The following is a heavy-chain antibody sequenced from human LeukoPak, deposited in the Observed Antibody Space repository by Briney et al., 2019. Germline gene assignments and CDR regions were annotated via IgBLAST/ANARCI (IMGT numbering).Heavy chain of an antibody. D-gene: IGHD3-10*01. CDR1: GFTFSNYG. CDR3: AKDVNVGGDYFDY. J-gene: IGHJ4*02. V-gene: IGHV3-30*02. CDR2: IRYDGTIK. Sequence: GGSLRLSCAASGFTFSNYGMHWVRLAPGKGLEWVAFIRYDGTIKYYVDSVKRRFTVSRDNSKNTLYLQMNSLRAEDTAVYYCAKDVNVGGDYFDYWGQGTLVTVSS.